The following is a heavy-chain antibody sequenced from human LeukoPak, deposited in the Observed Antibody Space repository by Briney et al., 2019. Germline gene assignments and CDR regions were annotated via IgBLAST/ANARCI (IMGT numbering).Heavy chain of an antibody. CDR2: ISGSGGST. J-gene: IGHJ4*02. D-gene: IGHD6-19*01. Sequence: GGSLRLSCAVSGFTFSSYAMSWVRQAPGKGLEWVSAISGSGGSTYYADSVKGRFTISRDNSKNTLYLQMNSLRAEDTAVYYCAKDSYSSGWEDTFDYWGQGTLVTVSS. CDR1: GFTFSSYA. CDR3: AKDSYSSGWEDTFDY. V-gene: IGHV3-23*01.